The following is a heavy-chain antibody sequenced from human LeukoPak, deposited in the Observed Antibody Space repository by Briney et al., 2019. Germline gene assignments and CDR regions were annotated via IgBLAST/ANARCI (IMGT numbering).Heavy chain of an antibody. Sequence: SETLSLTCTVSGGSISSYYWSCIRQPPGKGLEWIGYIYYSGSTNYNPFLKSQVTISVDTSKTQFSLKLSSVTAADTAVYYCARERSYHFACWGQGTLVTVSS. V-gene: IGHV4-59*01. CDR1: GGSISSYY. D-gene: IGHD1-26*01. J-gene: IGHJ4*02. CDR2: IYYSGST. CDR3: ARERSYHFAC.